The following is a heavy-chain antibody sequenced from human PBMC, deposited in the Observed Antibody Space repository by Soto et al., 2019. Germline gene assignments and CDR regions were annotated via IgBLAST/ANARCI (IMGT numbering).Heavy chain of an antibody. Sequence: EVQLVESGGGLLKPGESLRLSCAASGFSFSNAWMNWVRQAPGKGLEWVGRISNGGTTDYAAPVKGRFTISRDNSKNTLYLQMDSLKTEDTAVYYCSHGEGQFFDHWGQVTMVTVSS. CDR3: SHGEGQFFDH. V-gene: IGHV3-15*07. CDR2: ISNGGTT. CDR1: GFSFSNAW. D-gene: IGHD3-10*01. J-gene: IGHJ4*02.